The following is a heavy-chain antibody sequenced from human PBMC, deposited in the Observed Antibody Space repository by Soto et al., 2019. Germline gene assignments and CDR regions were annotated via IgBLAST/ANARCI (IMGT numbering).Heavy chain of an antibody. CDR3: ARDTYRSSYYFDS. D-gene: IGHD6-6*01. Sequence: GGSLRLSCAASGFTFSSFEMNWVRQAPGKGLEWVSKIGSSGSTIWYADSVKGRFTISRDNAKNSLYLQMNSLRGEDTAVYYCARDTYRSSYYFDSWGQGTLVTVSS. CDR2: IGSSGSTI. V-gene: IGHV3-48*03. CDR1: GFTFSSFE. J-gene: IGHJ4*02.